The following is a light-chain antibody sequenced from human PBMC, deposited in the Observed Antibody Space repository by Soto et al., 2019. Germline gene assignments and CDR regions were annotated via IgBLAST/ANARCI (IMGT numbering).Light chain of an antibody. CDR3: QSYDNRLSAYV. J-gene: IGLJ1*01. V-gene: IGLV1-40*01. CDR1: SSNIGAGYD. Sequence: QSVLTQPPSVSGAPGQRVTISCTGSSSNIGAGYDVHWYLQLPGTAPKLLVYTNNNRPSGVPDRFSGSKSGTSASLAITGLRAEDEADYYCQSYDNRLSAYVFGTGTKVTVL. CDR2: TNN.